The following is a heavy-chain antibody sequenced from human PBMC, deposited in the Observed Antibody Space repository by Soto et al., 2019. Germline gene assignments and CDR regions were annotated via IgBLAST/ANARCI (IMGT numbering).Heavy chain of an antibody. CDR3: VRDDCSGGNCPFDY. V-gene: IGHV1-3*04. J-gene: IGHJ4*02. Sequence: ASVKVSCKASGYTFTNYPAHWVRQAPGQRLEWMGWINTVNGNTKYSQKFQGRVTITRDTSASTAYMEVSSLRSEDTAVYYCVRDDCSGGNCPFDYWGQGTLVTVSS. CDR2: INTVNGNT. CDR1: GYTFTNYP. D-gene: IGHD2-15*01.